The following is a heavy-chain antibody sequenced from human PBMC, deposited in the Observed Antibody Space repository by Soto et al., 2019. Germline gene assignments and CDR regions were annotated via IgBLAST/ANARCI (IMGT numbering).Heavy chain of an antibody. Sequence: QVQLVQSGAEVKKPGASVKVSCKASGYSFNRYGISWVRQAPGQGLEWMGWISGYNANTNYPENLQGRVTMTTDTSTSTAYMEVRNLISDDTAVYYCARMGDVPYYYYGLDVWDQGTTVTVSS. CDR2: ISGYNANT. CDR1: GYSFNRYG. V-gene: IGHV1-18*01. J-gene: IGHJ6*02. D-gene: IGHD3-16*01. CDR3: ARMGDVPYYYYGLDV.